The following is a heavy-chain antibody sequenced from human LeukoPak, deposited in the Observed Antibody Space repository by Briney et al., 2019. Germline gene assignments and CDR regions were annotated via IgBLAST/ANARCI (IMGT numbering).Heavy chain of an antibody. CDR3: ASSHCTAGSCNWFDP. CDR2: MYRGDRT. J-gene: IGHJ5*02. CDR1: GFTFSGYG. Sequence: PGRSLRLSCAASGFTFSGYGMHWVRQAPGKGLEWVSFMYRGDRTYYADSVKGRFTMSRDDMEKTVYLQMDSLRAEDTAVYYCASSHCTAGSCNWFDPWGQGTLVTVSP. V-gene: IGHV3-66*01. D-gene: IGHD2-15*01.